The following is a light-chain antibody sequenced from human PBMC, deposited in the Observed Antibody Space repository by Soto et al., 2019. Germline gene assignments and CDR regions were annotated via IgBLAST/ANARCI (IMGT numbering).Light chain of an antibody. CDR1: QSVSSSY. V-gene: IGKV3D-20*01. J-gene: IGKJ1*01. CDR2: DAS. CDR3: QQYGSSPT. Sequence: EIVMTQSPATLSVSPGERATLSCRTSQSVSSSYLAWYQQKPGLAPRLLIYDASSRATGIPDRFSGSGSGTDFTLTISRLEPEDFAVYYCQQYGSSPTFGQGTKVDI.